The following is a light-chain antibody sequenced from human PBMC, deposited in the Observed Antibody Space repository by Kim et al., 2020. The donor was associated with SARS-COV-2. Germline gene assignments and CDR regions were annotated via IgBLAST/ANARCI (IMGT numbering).Light chain of an antibody. CDR2: GAS. Sequence: PGERATLSCWASQSVSSSYLAWYQQKPGQAPRLLISGASSRATGIPDRFSGSGSGTDFTLTISRLEPEDFAVYYCHQYGGSSTFGQGTKVDIK. V-gene: IGKV3-20*01. CDR3: HQYGGSST. J-gene: IGKJ1*01. CDR1: QSVSSSY.